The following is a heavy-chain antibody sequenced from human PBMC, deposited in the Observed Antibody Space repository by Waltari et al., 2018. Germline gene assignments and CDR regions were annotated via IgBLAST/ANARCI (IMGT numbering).Heavy chain of an antibody. V-gene: IGHV1-3*03. CDR1: GYTFTSYA. J-gene: IGHJ4*02. CDR3: ARESHYDSSGYYSYYFDY. CDR2: INAGNGNT. Sequence: QVQLVQSGAEVKKPGASVKVSCKASGYTFTSYAMHWVRQAPGQRLEWMGWINAGNGNTKYSQEFQGRVTITRDTSASTAYMELSSLRSEDMAVYYCARESHYDSSGYYSYYFDYWGQGTLVTVSS. D-gene: IGHD3-22*01.